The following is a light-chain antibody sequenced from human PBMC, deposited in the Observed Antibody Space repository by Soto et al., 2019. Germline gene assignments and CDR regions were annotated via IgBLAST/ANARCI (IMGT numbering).Light chain of an antibody. CDR2: DVI. Sequence: QSALTQPPSASGSPGQSVTISCSGTSSDIGAYNYVSWYQQHPGKAPKLMIYDVIQRPSGVPDRFSGSKSGNTASLTVSGLQAEDEADYYCSSYAVSTNWVFGGGTKLTVL. J-gene: IGLJ3*02. V-gene: IGLV2-8*01. CDR3: SSYAVSTNWV. CDR1: SSDIGAYNY.